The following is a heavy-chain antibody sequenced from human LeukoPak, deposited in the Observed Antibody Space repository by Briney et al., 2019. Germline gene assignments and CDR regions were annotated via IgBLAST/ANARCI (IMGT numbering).Heavy chain of an antibody. J-gene: IGHJ6*03. V-gene: IGHV3-48*03. CDR1: GFTFSSYG. Sequence: GGSLRLSCAASGFTFSSYGMNWVRQAPGKGLEWVSYISISGSTIYYADSVKGRFTISRDNAKNSLYLQMNSLRAEGTAVYYCARGRCSSTSCYANYYYYYMDVWGKGTTVTVSS. CDR3: ARGRCSSTSCYANYYYYYMDV. D-gene: IGHD2-2*01. CDR2: ISISGSTI.